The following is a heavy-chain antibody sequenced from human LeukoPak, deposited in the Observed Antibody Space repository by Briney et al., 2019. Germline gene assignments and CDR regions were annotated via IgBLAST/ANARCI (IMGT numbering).Heavy chain of an antibody. D-gene: IGHD3-9*01. Sequence: PSETLSLTCTMSGGSISGGSISTYYWTWIRQPPGKGLEWIGHIYYSGSTNYNPSHKSRVTISVDTSKNQFSLKLSSVTAADTAVYYCARDQSQLLKEDWFDPWGQGTLVTVSS. CDR2: IYYSGST. V-gene: IGHV4-59*01. J-gene: IGHJ5*02. CDR1: GGSISTYY. CDR3: ARDQSQLLKEDWFDP.